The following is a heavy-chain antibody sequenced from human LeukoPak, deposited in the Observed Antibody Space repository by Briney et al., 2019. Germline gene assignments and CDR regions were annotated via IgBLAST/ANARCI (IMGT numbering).Heavy chain of an antibody. CDR2: ISGSGGST. D-gene: IGHD3-22*01. V-gene: IGHV3-23*01. CDR1: GFTFSSNA. CDR3: ATSSGLCLTACDF. J-gene: IGHJ4*02. Sequence: PGGSLRLSCAASGFTFSSNAMSWVRQAPGKGLEWVSAISGSGGSTYYADSVKGRFTISRDNSKNTLYLQRNSLRAEDTAVYYCATSSGLCLTACDFWGQGTLVTVSS.